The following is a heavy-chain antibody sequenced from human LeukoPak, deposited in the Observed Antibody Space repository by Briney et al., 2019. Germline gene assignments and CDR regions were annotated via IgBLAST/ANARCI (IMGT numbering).Heavy chain of an antibody. V-gene: IGHV3-7*01. D-gene: IGHD5-18*01. CDR1: GSTFSSYW. CDR3: AREGYSYLVYYFDY. CDR2: IKQDGSEK. J-gene: IGHJ4*02. Sequence: GGSLRLSCAASGSTFSSYWMSWVRQAPGKGLEWVANIKQDGSEKYYVDSVKGRFTISRDNAKNSLYLQMNSLRAEDTAVYYCAREGYSYLVYYFDYWGQGTLVTVSS.